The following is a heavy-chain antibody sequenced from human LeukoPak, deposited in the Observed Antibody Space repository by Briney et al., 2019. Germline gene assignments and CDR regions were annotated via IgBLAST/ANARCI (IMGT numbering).Heavy chain of an antibody. CDR1: GYTFSDYY. Sequence: APVKVSCKASGYTFSDYYIHWVRQAPGQGLEWMGRINPDSGGTNYAQKFQGRVTMTRDTSISTAYMELSRLRSDDTAVYYCASGYEDYWGQGTLVTVTS. CDR3: ASGYEDY. D-gene: IGHD5-12*01. CDR2: INPDSGGT. J-gene: IGHJ4*02. V-gene: IGHV1-2*06.